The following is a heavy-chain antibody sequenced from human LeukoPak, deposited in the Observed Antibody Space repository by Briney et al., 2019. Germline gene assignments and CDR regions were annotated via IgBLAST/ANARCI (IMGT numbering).Heavy chain of an antibody. Sequence: SVKVSCKASGGTFSSYAISWVRQAPGQGLEWMGGIIPIFGTANYAQKFQGGVTITADESTSTAYMELSSLRSEDTAVYYCARGGSYGFSYFDYWGQGTLVTVSS. D-gene: IGHD5-18*01. CDR1: GGTFSSYA. CDR3: ARGGSYGFSYFDY. V-gene: IGHV1-69*13. J-gene: IGHJ4*02. CDR2: IIPIFGTA.